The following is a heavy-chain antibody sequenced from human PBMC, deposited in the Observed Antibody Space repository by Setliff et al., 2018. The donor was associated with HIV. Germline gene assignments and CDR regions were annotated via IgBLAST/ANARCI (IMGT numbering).Heavy chain of an antibody. D-gene: IGHD2-2*02. V-gene: IGHV1-18*01. CDR1: GDTLSIHP. CDR2: ISAYSGDI. Sequence: GASVKVSCKASGDTLSIHPMSWVRQAPGRGLEWMGWISAYSGDINYSQKFQGRVTMTRDTSTSTIYMELNSLTSEDTAVYYCARDNTAFDIWGQGTMVTVSS. CDR3: ARDNTAFDI. J-gene: IGHJ3*02.